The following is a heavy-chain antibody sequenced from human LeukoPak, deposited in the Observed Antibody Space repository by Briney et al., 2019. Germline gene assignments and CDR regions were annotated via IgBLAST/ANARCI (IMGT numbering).Heavy chain of an antibody. CDR2: INHSRST. J-gene: IGHJ6*03. Sequence: SETLSLTCAVYGGSFSGYYWSWIRQPPGKGLEWIGEINHSRSTKYNPSLKSRVTMSVDTSKNQFSLKLSSVTTADTAVYYCARARAAAIIYYYYMDVWGKGTTVTISS. CDR3: ARARAAAIIYYYYMDV. V-gene: IGHV4-34*01. CDR1: GGSFSGYY. D-gene: IGHD6-13*01.